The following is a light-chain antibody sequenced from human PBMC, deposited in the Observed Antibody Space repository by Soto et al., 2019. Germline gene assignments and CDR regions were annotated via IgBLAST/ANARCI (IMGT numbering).Light chain of an antibody. J-gene: IGLJ3*02. V-gene: IGLV2-14*01. CDR3: SSYTRGSTLV. CDR2: EVS. Sequence: QSALTQPASVSGSPGQSITISCTGTSSDVGGYNYVSWYQQHPDKAPKLMIYEVSNRPSGVSNRFSGSKSGNTDSLTISGLQSEDEGNYYCSSYTRGSTLVFGGGTKLAVL. CDR1: SSDVGGYNY.